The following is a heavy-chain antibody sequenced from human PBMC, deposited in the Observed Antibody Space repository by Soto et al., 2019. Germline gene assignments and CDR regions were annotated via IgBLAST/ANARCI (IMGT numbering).Heavy chain of an antibody. J-gene: IGHJ4*02. CDR3: ASNYYDSSGYTDH. CDR2: ISSSGSTI. CDR1: GFTFSSYE. Sequence: GGSLRLSCAASGFTFSSYEMNWVRQAPGKGLEWVSYISSSGSTIYYADSVKGRFTISRDNAKNSLYLQMNSLRAEDTAVYYCASNYYDSSGYTDHWGQGTLVTVSS. V-gene: IGHV3-48*03. D-gene: IGHD3-22*01.